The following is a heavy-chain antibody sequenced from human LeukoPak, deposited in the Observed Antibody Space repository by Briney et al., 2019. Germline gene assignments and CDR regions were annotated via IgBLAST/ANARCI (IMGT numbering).Heavy chain of an antibody. CDR3: ARGAEAETSPLDF. CDR1: GYTFTGYY. Sequence: VKVSCKASGYTFTGYYMHWVRQAPGQGLEWLGWINPKSGAADYAQQFRGRVTMTRDTSINTDYMEMKRVTSDDTAVYYCARGAEAETSPLDFWGQGTLVIVS. CDR2: INPKSGAA. J-gene: IGHJ4*02. V-gene: IGHV1-2*02. D-gene: IGHD6-13*01.